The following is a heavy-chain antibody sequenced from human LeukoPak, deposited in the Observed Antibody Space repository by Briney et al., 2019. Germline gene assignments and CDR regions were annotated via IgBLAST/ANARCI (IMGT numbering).Heavy chain of an antibody. D-gene: IGHD2-2*01. CDR2: ISSSSSTI. Sequence: PGGSLRLSCAASGFTFSSYSMNWVRQAPGKGLEWVSYISSSSSTIYYADSVKGRFTISRDNAKNSLYLQMNSLRAEDTAVYYCARELRYCSSTSCSTADYWGQGTLVTVSS. J-gene: IGHJ4*02. CDR3: ARELRYCSSTSCSTADY. CDR1: GFTFSSYS. V-gene: IGHV3-48*01.